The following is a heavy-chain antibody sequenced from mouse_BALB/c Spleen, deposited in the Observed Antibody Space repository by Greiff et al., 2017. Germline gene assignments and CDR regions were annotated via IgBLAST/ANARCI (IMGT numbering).Heavy chain of an antibody. V-gene: IGHV1S137*01. Sequence: QVHVKQSGAELVRPGVSVKISCKGSGYTFTDYAMHWVKQSHAKSLEWIGVISTYYGDASYNQKFKGKATMTVDKSSSTAYMELARLTSEDSAIYYCAREGSDYWGQGTTLTVSS. CDR3: AREGSDY. CDR1: GYTFTDYA. J-gene: IGHJ2*01. CDR2: ISTYYGDA.